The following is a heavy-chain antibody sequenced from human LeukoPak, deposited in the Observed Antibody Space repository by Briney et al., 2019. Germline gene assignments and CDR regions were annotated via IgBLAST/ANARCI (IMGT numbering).Heavy chain of an antibody. D-gene: IGHD6-13*01. CDR3: ARDVAAAGGIDY. Sequence: AGGSLRLSCAASGLTFSDHYMSWVRESPEERLERVSYISSSSSNTTYADSVKGRFTISRDNARHSLYLQMNSLRAEDTAVYYCARDVAAAGGIDYWGQGTLVTVSS. CDR1: GLTFSDHY. V-gene: IGHV3-11*05. J-gene: IGHJ4*02. CDR2: ISSSSSNT.